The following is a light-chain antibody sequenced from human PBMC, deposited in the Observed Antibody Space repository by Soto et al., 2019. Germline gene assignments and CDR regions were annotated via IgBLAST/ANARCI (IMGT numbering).Light chain of an antibody. CDR3: SSYTTSNTRQIV. J-gene: IGLJ1*01. V-gene: IGLV2-14*03. CDR2: DVT. CDR1: SSDVGGYNY. Sequence: QSVLTQPASVSGSPGQSITISCTGTSSDVGGYNYVSWYQHPPGKAPKLIIYDVTNRPSGVSNPFSGSKSGNTASLTISGLQPEDEADYYCSSYTTSNTRQIVFGTGTKVTVL.